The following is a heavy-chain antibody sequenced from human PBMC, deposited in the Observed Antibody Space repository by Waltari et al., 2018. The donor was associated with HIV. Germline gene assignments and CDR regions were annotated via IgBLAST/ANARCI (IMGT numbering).Heavy chain of an antibody. CDR3: ARDYSSTSCYYFDY. CDR2: IKEGGSEK. Sequence: EVQLVESGGGLVQPGGSLRLSCAASGFTFSSYWMSWVRQGPGKGLEWVANIKEGGSEKYYVDSVKGRFTISRDNAKNSLYLQMNSLRAEDTAVYYCARDYSSTSCYYFDYWGQGTLVTVSS. D-gene: IGHD2-2*01. CDR1: GFTFSSYW. V-gene: IGHV3-7*01. J-gene: IGHJ4*02.